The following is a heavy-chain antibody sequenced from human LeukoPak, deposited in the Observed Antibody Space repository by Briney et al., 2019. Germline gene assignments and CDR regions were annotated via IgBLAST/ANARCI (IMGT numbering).Heavy chain of an antibody. CDR2: IYYTGST. CDR3: ARGLYGDYVDY. Sequence: SETLSLICTVSGVSIRSNYWSWVRQPPGKGLEWVGYIYYTGSTKYNPSLKSRVTISVDTSRSQFSLKLSSVTAADTAVYYCARGLYGDYVDYWGQGTLVTVSS. V-gene: IGHV4-59*01. J-gene: IGHJ4*02. CDR1: GVSIRSNY. D-gene: IGHD4-17*01.